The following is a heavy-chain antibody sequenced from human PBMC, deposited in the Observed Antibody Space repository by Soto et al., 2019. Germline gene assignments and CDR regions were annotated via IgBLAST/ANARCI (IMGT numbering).Heavy chain of an antibody. CDR2: VYSSGTT. D-gene: IGHD2-2*01. CDR3: ARDLAGQVVPAAISYYYYYGMDV. CDR1: GGSINSYW. J-gene: IGHJ6*02. Sequence: ETLSLTCSVSGGSINSYWWSWIRQPAGKGLEWIGRVYSSGTTDYNPSLNSRATMSVETSKNQFSLKLSFVTAADTAVYYCARDLAGQVVPAAISYYYYYGMDVWGQGTTVTVSS. V-gene: IGHV4-4*07.